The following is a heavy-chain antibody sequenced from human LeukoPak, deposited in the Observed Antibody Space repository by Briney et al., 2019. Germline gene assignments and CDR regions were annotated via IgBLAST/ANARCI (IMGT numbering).Heavy chain of an antibody. CDR3: AREGLGELTLDC. CDR1: GYTFTTYG. J-gene: IGHJ4*02. D-gene: IGHD3-16*01. Sequence: ASVKVSCKSSGYTFTTYGITWVRQAPGQGLEWMGWISTDNGDTNYAQKLQGRVTMTTDTSTSTAYMELRSLRSDNTAVYYCAREGLGELTLDCWGQGTLVTVSS. V-gene: IGHV1-18*01. CDR2: ISTDNGDT.